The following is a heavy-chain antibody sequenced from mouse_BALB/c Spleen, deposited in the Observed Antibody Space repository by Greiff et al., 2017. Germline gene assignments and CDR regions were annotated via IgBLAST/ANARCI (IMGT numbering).Heavy chain of an antibody. J-gene: IGHJ4*01. V-gene: IGHV1-18*01. D-gene: IGHD1-1*01. CDR2: VNPNNGGT. CDR1: GYSFTGYY. CDR3: AREYYYGSSDYAMDY. Sequence: EVQLQQSGPDLVKPGASLTISCKASGYSFTGYYMHWVQQSHGKSLEWIGRVNPNNGGTSYNQKFKGKAILTVDKSSSTAYMELRSLTSEDAAVYYCAREYYYGSSDYAMDYWGQGTSVTVSS.